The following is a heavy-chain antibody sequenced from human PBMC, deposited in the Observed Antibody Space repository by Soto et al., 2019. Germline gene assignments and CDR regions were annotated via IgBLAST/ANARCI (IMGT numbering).Heavy chain of an antibody. CDR1: GFTFSNYN. D-gene: IGHD2-2*01. CDR3: VRESYPARAFDI. V-gene: IGHV3-21*01. J-gene: IGHJ3*02. CDR2: IRSRSIDM. Sequence: EVQLVESGGGLVKPGESLRLSCAASGFTFSNYNINWVRQAPGRGLEWVASIRSRSIDMYYADSVKGRFTISRDDAKNSLSLQMSGLRAEEAAVYFCVRESYPARAFDIWGQGTMVTVSS.